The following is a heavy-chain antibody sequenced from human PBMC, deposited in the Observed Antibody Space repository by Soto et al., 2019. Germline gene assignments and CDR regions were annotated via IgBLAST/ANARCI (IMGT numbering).Heavy chain of an antibody. CDR1: GGSISSGGYY. CDR2: ISHSGST. Sequence: SETLSLTCTVSGGSISSGGYYWSWIRQHPGKGLEWIGHISHSGSTNYNPSLKSRVTISVDTSKRQFSLKLSSVTAADTAVYYCAREARGVISGMDVWGQGTTVT. D-gene: IGHD3-10*01. J-gene: IGHJ6*02. CDR3: AREARGVISGMDV. V-gene: IGHV4-61*08.